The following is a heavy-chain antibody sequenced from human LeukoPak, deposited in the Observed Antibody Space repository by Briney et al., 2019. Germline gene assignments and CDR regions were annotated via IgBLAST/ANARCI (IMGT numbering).Heavy chain of an antibody. V-gene: IGHV3-21*01. CDR1: GFTFSSYS. Sequence: GGSLRLSCAASGFTFSSYSMIWVRQAPGKGLEWVSSISISSSYLYYADSVKGRFTISRDNAKNSLYLQMNSLRAEDTAVYYCARDKNWGSGAFDIWGQGTMVTVPS. D-gene: IGHD7-27*01. CDR2: ISISSSYL. CDR3: ARDKNWGSGAFDI. J-gene: IGHJ3*02.